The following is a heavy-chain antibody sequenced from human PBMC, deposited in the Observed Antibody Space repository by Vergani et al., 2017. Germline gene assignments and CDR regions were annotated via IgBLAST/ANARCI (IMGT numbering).Heavy chain of an antibody. Sequence: EVQLVESGGGLVQPGGSLRLSCAASGFTFSSYEMNWVRQAPGKGLEWVSSISSSSSYIYYADSVKGRFTISRDNAKNSLYLQMNSLRAEDTAVYYCARDGERHLFDYWGQGTLVTVSS. V-gene: IGHV3-48*03. CDR3: ARDGERHLFDY. CDR1: GFTFSSYE. D-gene: IGHD7-27*01. CDR2: ISSSSSYI. J-gene: IGHJ4*02.